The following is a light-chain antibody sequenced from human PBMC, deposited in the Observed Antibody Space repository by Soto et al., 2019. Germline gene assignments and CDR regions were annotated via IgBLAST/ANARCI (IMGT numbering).Light chain of an antibody. V-gene: IGKV1-5*03. J-gene: IGKJ4*01. CDR3: QQYSTYSWLS. Sequence: DIQLTQSPSILSASVGDRVTITCRASQSIKSWLAWYQQKPGEAPKLLIYKASTLGSGVPSRFSGSASGTEFPLTINSLQPDDFAIYYCQQYSTYSWLSFGGGTQVDI. CDR2: KAS. CDR1: QSIKSW.